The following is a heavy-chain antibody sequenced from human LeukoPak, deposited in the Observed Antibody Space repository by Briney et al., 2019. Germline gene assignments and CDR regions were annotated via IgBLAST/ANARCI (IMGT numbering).Heavy chain of an antibody. CDR1: GFTVSSNS. CDR3: AKEYYDILTGYYLFDY. D-gene: IGHD3-9*01. Sequence: GGSLRLSCTVSGFTVSSNSMSWVRQAPGKGLEWVSFIYSDNTHYSDSVKGRFTISRDNSKNTLYLQMNSLRAEDTAVYYCAKEYYDILTGYYLFDYWGQGTLVTVSS. CDR2: IYSDNT. J-gene: IGHJ4*02. V-gene: IGHV3-53*01.